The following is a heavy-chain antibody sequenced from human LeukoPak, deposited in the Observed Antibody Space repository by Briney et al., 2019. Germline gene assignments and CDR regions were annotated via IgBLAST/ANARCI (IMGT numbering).Heavy chain of an antibody. CDR2: ISYDGGNK. J-gene: IGHJ6*03. D-gene: IGHD3-10*01. CDR3: ARSGRGVDSFYFYMDV. V-gene: IGHV3-30*07. Sequence: QPGGSLRLSCAASGFTFSSYAMHWVRQAPGKGLEWVAVISYDGGNKYYADSVKGRLTISRDNSENTLYLQMNSLRIEDTAVYYCARSGRGVDSFYFYMDVWGKGTTVTVSS. CDR1: GFTFSSYA.